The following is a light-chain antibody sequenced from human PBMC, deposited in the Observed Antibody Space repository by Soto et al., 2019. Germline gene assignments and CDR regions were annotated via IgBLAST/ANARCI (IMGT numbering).Light chain of an antibody. V-gene: IGLV2-8*01. J-gene: IGLJ1*01. CDR3: SSYVGSDVFV. Sequence: QSVLTQPPSASGSPGQSVTISCTGTSSDVGGYNYVSWFQQHPGKAPKLIIHEVTKRPSGVPDRFSGSKSGYTAFLTVSGLQAEDEADYYCSSYVGSDVFVFGTGAKVTVL. CDR1: SSDVGGYNY. CDR2: EVT.